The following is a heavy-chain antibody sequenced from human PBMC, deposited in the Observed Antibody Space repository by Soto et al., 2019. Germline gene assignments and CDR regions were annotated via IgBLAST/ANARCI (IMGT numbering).Heavy chain of an antibody. D-gene: IGHD1-26*01. Sequence: TGGSLRLSCVVSGFTFSSYDMDWVRQAPGKGLEWVSAISGSGDTTYYANSVKGRFTISRDNSKNTLYLQMNSLRAEDTAVYYCAKGSYRPHDYWGQGTLVTVSS. J-gene: IGHJ4*02. CDR3: AKGSYRPHDY. CDR2: ISGSGDTT. CDR1: GFTFSSYD. V-gene: IGHV3-23*01.